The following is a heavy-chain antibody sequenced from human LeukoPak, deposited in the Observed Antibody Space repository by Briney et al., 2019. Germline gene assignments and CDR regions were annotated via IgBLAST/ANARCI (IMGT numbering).Heavy chain of an antibody. CDR3: ARSRGYFDY. D-gene: IGHD6-13*01. CDR1: GGSISTYY. CDR2: THYSGNT. J-gene: IGHJ4*02. Sequence: PSETLSLTCIVSGGSISTYYWSWLRQPPGKGLEWIGYTHYSGNTNYNPSLKSRLTISIDTSKNQFSLKLSSVTAADTALYYCARSRGYFDYWGQGTLVTVSS. V-gene: IGHV4-59*01.